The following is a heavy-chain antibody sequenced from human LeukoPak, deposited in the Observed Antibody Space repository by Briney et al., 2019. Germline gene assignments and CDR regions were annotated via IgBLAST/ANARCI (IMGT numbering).Heavy chain of an antibody. Sequence: GGSLRLSCAASGFTFSSYEMNWVRQAPGKGLEWVSHISSSGTSIYYADSVKGRFTMSRDTAKNSLYLQMNSLRAEDTAVYYCARDHVVRGVYFDYWGQGTLVTVSS. CDR1: GFTFSSYE. D-gene: IGHD3-10*01. J-gene: IGHJ4*02. V-gene: IGHV3-48*03. CDR3: ARDHVVRGVYFDY. CDR2: ISSSGTSI.